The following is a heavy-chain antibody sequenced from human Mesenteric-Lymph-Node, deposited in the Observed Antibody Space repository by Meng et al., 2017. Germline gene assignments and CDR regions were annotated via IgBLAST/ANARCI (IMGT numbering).Heavy chain of an antibody. Sequence: SETLSLTCTVSGGSISSYYWSWIRQPAGKGLEWIGRIYTSGSTNYNPSLKSRVTMSVDTSKNQFSLKLSSVTAADTAVYYCAREFTYDSSGYYGYDAFDIWGQGTMVTVSS. CDR2: IYTSGST. V-gene: IGHV4-4*07. CDR3: AREFTYDSSGYYGYDAFDI. D-gene: IGHD3-22*01. CDR1: GGSISSYY. J-gene: IGHJ3*02.